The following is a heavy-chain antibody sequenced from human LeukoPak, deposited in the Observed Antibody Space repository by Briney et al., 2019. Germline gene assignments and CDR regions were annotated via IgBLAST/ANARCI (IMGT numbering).Heavy chain of an antibody. CDR1: GFTFADYA. D-gene: IGHD5-12*01. CDR3: AKDGSRYGGYDSSLFDY. J-gene: IGHJ4*02. CDR2: ISWNSGSI. Sequence: QTGRSLRLSCAASGFTFADYAMHWVRQAPGKGLEWVSGISWNSGSIGYADSVKGRFTISRDNAKNSLYLQMNSLRAEDMALYYCAKDGSRYGGYDSSLFDYWGQGTLVTVSS. V-gene: IGHV3-9*03.